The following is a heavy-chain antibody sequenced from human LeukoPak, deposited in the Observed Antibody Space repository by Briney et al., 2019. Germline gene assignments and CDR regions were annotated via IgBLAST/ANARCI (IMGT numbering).Heavy chain of an antibody. CDR2: LNGGRT. J-gene: IGHJ4*02. Sequence: PGGSLRLSCVASGFTFSNYAMSWVRQAPGKGLEWIAALNGGRTFFQDSVRGRFTISRDNSKNTLYLQLNSVRGDDTAVYCVKEFTGYGYFDYWGRGTLVTVSS. CDR3: VKEFTGYGYFDY. CDR1: GFTFSNYA. D-gene: IGHD2-2*03. V-gene: IGHV3-23*01.